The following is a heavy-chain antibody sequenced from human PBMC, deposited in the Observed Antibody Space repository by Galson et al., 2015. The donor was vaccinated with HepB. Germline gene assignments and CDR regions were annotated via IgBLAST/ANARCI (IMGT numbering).Heavy chain of an antibody. CDR3: ARGWGLYCAGGVCYREFLDV. D-gene: IGHD2-8*02. V-gene: IGHV3-21*06. CDR1: GFTFSSYS. CDR2: VSSSGSYI. Sequence: SLRLSCAASGFTFSSYSMNWVRQAPGKGLEWVSSVSSSGSYIYYADSVKGRFTISRDNANNSLYLQMNGLGAEDTAVYYCARGWGLYCAGGVCYREFLDVWGKGTTVTVSS. J-gene: IGHJ6*04.